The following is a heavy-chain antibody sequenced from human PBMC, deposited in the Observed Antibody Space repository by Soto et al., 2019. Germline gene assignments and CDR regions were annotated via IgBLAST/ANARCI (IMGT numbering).Heavy chain of an antibody. V-gene: IGHV3-7*01. CDR3: AGGSYHTYYFYGMDV. CDR2: IKEDGSDK. D-gene: IGHD3-16*02. J-gene: IGHJ6*02. CDR1: GFSFSNYW. Sequence: QPGGSLRLSCSASGFSFSNYWMSWVRQAPGKGLEWVANIKEDGSDKYYVDSVKGRFTVSRDNAKKSVFLQMNSLRAEDTAVYYCAGGSYHTYYFYGMDVWGQGTTVTVSS.